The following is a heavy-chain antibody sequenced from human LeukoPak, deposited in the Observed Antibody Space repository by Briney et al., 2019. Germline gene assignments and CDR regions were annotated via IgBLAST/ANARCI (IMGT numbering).Heavy chain of an antibody. D-gene: IGHD3-3*01. V-gene: IGHV3-30-3*01. CDR3: AREASYYDFWSGYYTGYYFDY. CDR1: GFTFSSYA. CDR2: ISYDGSNK. Sequence: GGSLRLSCAASGFTFSSYAMHWVRQAPGKGLVWVAVISYDGSNKYYADSVKGRFTISRDNSKNTLYLQMNSLRAEDTAVYYCAREASYYDFWSGYYTGYYFDYWGQGTLVTVSS. J-gene: IGHJ4*02.